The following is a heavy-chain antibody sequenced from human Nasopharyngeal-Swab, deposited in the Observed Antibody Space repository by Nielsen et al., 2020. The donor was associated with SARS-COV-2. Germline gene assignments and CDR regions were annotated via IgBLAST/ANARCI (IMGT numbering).Heavy chain of an antibody. Sequence: SETLSLTCTVSGGSGRRGRKKGRGRREPKGKGLEWIGYIYYSGSTNYNPSLKSRVTISVDTTKNQFSLKLSSVTAADTAVYYCAREPSMVRGPFDPWGQGTLVTVSS. CDR1: GGSGRRGRKK. J-gene: IGHJ5*02. CDR3: AREPSMVRGPFDP. D-gene: IGHD3-10*01. V-gene: IGHV4-61*01. CDR2: IYYSGST.